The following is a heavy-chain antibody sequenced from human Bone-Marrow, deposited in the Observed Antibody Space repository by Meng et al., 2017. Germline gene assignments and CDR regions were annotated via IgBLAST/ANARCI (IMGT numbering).Heavy chain of an antibody. CDR1: GRAFGDYY. V-gene: IGHV4-34*01. J-gene: IGHJ4*02. CDR2: INHSGST. Sequence: GAGRWRPSHRLSSPRVASGRAFGDYYWSRIRQPPGKGLEWIGEINHSGSTNYNPSLESRATISVDTSQNNLSLKLSSVTAADSAVYYCARGPTTMAHDFDYWGQGTLVTVSS. D-gene: IGHD4-11*01. CDR3: ARGPTTMAHDFDY.